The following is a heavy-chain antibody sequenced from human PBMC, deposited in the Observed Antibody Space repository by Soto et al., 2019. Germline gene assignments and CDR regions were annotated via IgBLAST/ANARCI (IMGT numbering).Heavy chain of an antibody. CDR2: ISGSGGST. D-gene: IGHD3-9*01. CDR3: AKGGGRYYDILTGYRNDAFDI. Sequence: GSLRLSCAASGFTFSSYAMSWVRQAPGKGLEWVSAISGSGGSTYYADSVKGRFTISRDNSKNTLYLQMNSLRAEDTAVYYCAKGGGRYYDILTGYRNDAFDIWGQGTMVTVSS. V-gene: IGHV3-23*01. J-gene: IGHJ3*02. CDR1: GFTFSSYA.